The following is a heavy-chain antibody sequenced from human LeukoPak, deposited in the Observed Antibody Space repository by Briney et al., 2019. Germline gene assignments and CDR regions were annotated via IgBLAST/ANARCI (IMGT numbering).Heavy chain of an antibody. Sequence: ASVKVSCKASGGTFSSYAISWVRQAPGQGLEWMGWISAYNGNTNYAQKLQGRVTMTTDTSTSTAYMELRSLRSDDTAVYYCARDTIVGADYYYYGMDVWGQGTTVTVSS. J-gene: IGHJ6*02. D-gene: IGHD1-26*01. CDR2: ISAYNGNT. CDR1: GGTFSSYA. V-gene: IGHV1-18*01. CDR3: ARDTIVGADYYYYGMDV.